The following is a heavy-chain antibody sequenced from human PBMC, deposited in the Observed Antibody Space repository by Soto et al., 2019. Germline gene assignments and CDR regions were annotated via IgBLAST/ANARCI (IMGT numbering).Heavy chain of an antibody. J-gene: IGHJ5*02. Sequence: QVQLVQSGAEVKKPGASVKVSCKVSGYTLTELSMHWVRQAPGKGLERMGGFDPEDGETIYAQKFQGRGTMTEDTSTDTANMELSSLRSEDTAVDYCATTVKEWLISGWFDPWGQGTLVTVSS. V-gene: IGHV1-24*01. CDR1: GYTLTELS. CDR3: ATTVKEWLISGWFDP. D-gene: IGHD3-3*01. CDR2: FDPEDGET.